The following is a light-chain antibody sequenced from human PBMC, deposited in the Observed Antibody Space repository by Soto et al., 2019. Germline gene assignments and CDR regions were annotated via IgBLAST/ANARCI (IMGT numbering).Light chain of an antibody. J-gene: IGKJ1*01. V-gene: IGKV3-15*01. Sequence: EIVMTQSPATLSVSPGERATLSFRASQSVSSNLAWYQQKPGQAPMLLIYGASTRATGIPARFSGSGSGTEFTLTISSLQSEDFAVYYCQQYNNLPWTFGQGTKVEI. CDR3: QQYNNLPWT. CDR1: QSVSSN. CDR2: GAS.